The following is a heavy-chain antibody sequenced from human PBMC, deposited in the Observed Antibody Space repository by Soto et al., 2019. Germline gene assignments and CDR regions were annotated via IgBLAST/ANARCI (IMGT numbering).Heavy chain of an antibody. V-gene: IGHV3-7*03. J-gene: IGHJ4*02. D-gene: IGHD3-22*01. CDR1: GFTFSESW. CDR3: AKGDYFDRRFDY. CDR2: IKLDGSEK. Sequence: GGSLRLSCAASGFTFSESWMSWVRQAPGKGLEWVATIKLDGSEKYYVDFVKGRFTVSRDNAKNSLYLQMNSLRVEDTAVYYCAKGDYFDRRFDYWGQGTLVTVSS.